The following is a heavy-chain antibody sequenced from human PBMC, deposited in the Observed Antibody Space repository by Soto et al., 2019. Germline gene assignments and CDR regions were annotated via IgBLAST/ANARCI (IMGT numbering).Heavy chain of an antibody. CDR1: GFTFSSYA. CDR3: AKDPRDFYYYYGMDV. V-gene: IGHV3-23*01. Sequence: GGSLRLSCAASGFTFSSYAMSWVRQAPGKGLEWVSAISGSGGSTYYDDSVKGGFTISRDNSKNKLYLQMNSLRAEDTAVYYCAKDPRDFYYYYGMDVWGQGTTVTVSS. CDR2: ISGSGGST. J-gene: IGHJ6*02.